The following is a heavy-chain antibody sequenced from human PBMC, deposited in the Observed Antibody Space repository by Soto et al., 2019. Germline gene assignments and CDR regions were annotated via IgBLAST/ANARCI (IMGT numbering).Heavy chain of an antibody. J-gene: IGHJ5*02. Sequence: GGSLRLSSVDSGFSLANYPMQWVRPTPGKGLEWISYSSPRGDTIYYADSVEGRFTISRDNAKNSLYLQMNSLRAEDTAVYYCVRDSARIVVVPPVDGDNWLDPWGQGT. CDR3: VRDSARIVVVPPVDGDNWLDP. D-gene: IGHD2-2*01. CDR2: SSPRGDTI. CDR1: GFSLANYP. V-gene: IGHV3-48*01.